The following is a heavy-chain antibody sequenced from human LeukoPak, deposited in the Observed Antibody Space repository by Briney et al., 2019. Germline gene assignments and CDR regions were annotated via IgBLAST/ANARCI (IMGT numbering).Heavy chain of an antibody. Sequence: GASVKVSCKASGYTFTGYYMHWVRQAPGQGLEWMGWINPNSGGTNYAQKFQGRVTMTRDTSISTAYMELSRLRSDDTAVYYCAGAHTRPNLSYYYYYGMDVWGQGTTVTVSS. CDR1: GYTFTGYY. V-gene: IGHV1-2*02. CDR2: INPNSGGT. J-gene: IGHJ6*02. D-gene: IGHD2-2*01. CDR3: AGAHTRPNLSYYYYYGMDV.